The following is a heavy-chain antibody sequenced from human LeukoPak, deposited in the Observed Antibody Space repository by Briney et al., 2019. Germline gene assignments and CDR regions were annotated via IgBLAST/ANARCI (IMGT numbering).Heavy chain of an antibody. CDR1: GGTFSSYA. J-gene: IGHJ3*02. CDR3: AISLCGGDCFRSLSFDI. V-gene: IGHV1-69*01. D-gene: IGHD2-21*02. Sequence: SVKVSCKASGGTFSSYATSWVRQAPGQGLEWMGGIIPIFGTANYAQKFQGRVTITADESTSTAYMELSSLRSEDTAVYYCAISLCGGDCFRSLSFDIWGQGTMVTVSS. CDR2: IIPIFGTA.